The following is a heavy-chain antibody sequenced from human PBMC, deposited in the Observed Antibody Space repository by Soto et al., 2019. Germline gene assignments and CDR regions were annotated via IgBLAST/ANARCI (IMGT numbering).Heavy chain of an antibody. V-gene: IGHV3-72*01. CDR3: ARSAVTITPFYSDY. D-gene: IGHD4-17*01. CDR2: IRNKANSYTT. Sequence: EVHLVESGGGLVQPGGSLRLSCAASGFTFSDHYMDWVRQAPGKGLEWVGRIRNKANSYTTEYAASVKGRFDISRDDSQSSLYLQMNSLKSEDTAVYYCARSAVTITPFYSDYRGQGTLVTVSA. J-gene: IGHJ4*02. CDR1: GFTFSDHY.